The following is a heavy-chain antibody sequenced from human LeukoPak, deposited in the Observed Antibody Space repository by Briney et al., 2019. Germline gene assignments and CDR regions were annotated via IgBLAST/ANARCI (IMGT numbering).Heavy chain of an antibody. CDR1: GGSFSGYY. V-gene: IGHV4-34*01. J-gene: IGHJ4*02. Sequence: PSETLFLTCAVYGGSFSGYYWSWIRQPPGKGLEWIGEINHSGSTNYNPSLKSRVTISVDTSKNQFSLKLSSVTAADTAVYYCARGQRGYSHGYRVGSLCVFDYWGQGTLVTVSS. D-gene: IGHD5-18*01. CDR2: INHSGST. CDR3: ARGQRGYSHGYRVGSLCVFDY.